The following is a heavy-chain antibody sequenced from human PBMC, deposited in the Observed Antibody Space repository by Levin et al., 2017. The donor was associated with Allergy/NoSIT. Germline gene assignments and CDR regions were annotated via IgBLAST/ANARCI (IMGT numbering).Heavy chain of an antibody. CDR2: ITAAGLDT. CDR1: GFTFSSYA. Sequence: GGSLRLSCATSGFTFSSYAMTWVRQAPGKGLEWVSSITAAGLDTYYADSVKGRFTISRDNSKNTVYVQMNSLRVEDPAVYYCAKAANLYDFWSGYLDHWGQGTLVTVSS. V-gene: IGHV3-23*01. CDR3: AKAANLYDFWSGYLDH. J-gene: IGHJ5*02. D-gene: IGHD3-3*01.